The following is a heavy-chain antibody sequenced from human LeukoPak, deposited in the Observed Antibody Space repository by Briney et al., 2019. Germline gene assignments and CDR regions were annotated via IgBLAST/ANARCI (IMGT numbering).Heavy chain of an antibody. CDR3: ARMYSGTSYYFDF. CDR1: GDPMSRYY. J-gene: IGHJ4*02. Sequence: SETLSLTCTVSGDPMSRYYWSWIRQPPGKGLEWIGYIYYSGSTRYNPSLKSRVTMSVDTSKNQFSLRLISVAAADTAVYYCARMYSGTSYYFDFRGQGTLVTVSS. V-gene: IGHV4-59*01. D-gene: IGHD1-26*01. CDR2: IYYSGST.